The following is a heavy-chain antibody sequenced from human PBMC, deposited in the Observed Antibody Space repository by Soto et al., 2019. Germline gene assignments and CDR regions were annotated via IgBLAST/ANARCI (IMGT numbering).Heavy chain of an antibody. CDR2: INHSGST. CDR3: ARVHPNSSSWYGLDY. CDR1: GGSFSGYY. Sequence: SETLSLTCAVYGGSFSGYYWSWIRQPPGKGLEWIGEINHSGSTNYNPSLKSRVTISVDTSKNQFSLKLSSVTAADTAVYYCARVHPNSSSWYGLDYWGQGTLVTVSS. J-gene: IGHJ4*02. D-gene: IGHD6-13*01. V-gene: IGHV4-34*01.